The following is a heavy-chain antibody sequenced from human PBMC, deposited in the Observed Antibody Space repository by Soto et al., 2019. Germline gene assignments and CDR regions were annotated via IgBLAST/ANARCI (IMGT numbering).Heavy chain of an antibody. D-gene: IGHD4-17*01. Sequence: GGSLRLSCAASGFTFSSFEMNWVRQAPGKGLEWVSYISGSGTTIYYADSVKGRFTTSRDNAKNSLYLQMNTLRAEDTAIYYCARDSRNSYGPDVGGQGTTAKVSS. V-gene: IGHV3-48*03. J-gene: IGHJ6*02. CDR1: GFTFSSFE. CDR3: ARDSRNSYGPDV. CDR2: ISGSGTTI.